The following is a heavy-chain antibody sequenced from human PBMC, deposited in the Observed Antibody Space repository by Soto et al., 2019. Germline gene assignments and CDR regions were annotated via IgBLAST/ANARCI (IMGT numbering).Heavy chain of an antibody. Sequence: QVQLQESGPGLVEPSQTLSLICTVSGGSISSGDYYWSWIRQLPGKGLEWIGYIYYSGTTFHNPSLKSRVSISVDTSKHLFSLKLSSVTAADTAVYYCARTSGDYGLSKYFQHWGQGTLVTVSS. CDR2: IYYSGTT. J-gene: IGHJ1*01. V-gene: IGHV4-31*03. D-gene: IGHD4-17*01. CDR3: ARTSGDYGLSKYFQH. CDR1: GGSISSGDYY.